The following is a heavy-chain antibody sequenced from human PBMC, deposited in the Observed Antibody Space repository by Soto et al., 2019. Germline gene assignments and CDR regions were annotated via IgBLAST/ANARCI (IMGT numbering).Heavy chain of an antibody. V-gene: IGHV4-31*03. CDR2: IYYSGNT. CDR1: GGSIISGGYY. Sequence: PSETLSLTCSVSGGSIISGGYYWIWVRRNPRRGLEWIGNIYYSGNTYYNPSLKSRLTISVDTSKNQFSLNLSSVTAADTAVYYCARDRLMATAGTARHYFGLDVWGQGTTVTVSS. D-gene: IGHD5-18*01. J-gene: IGHJ6*02. CDR3: ARDRLMATAGTARHYFGLDV.